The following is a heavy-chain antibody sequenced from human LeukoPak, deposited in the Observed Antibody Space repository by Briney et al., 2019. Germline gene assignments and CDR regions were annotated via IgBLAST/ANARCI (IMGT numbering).Heavy chain of an antibody. D-gene: IGHD2-2*01. CDR2: INPNSGGT. J-gene: IGHJ4*02. CDR3: ARDPPRYQLLSSPLPFDY. Sequence: ASVKVSXKASGYTFTGYYMHWVRQAPGQGLEWMGWINPNSGGTNYAQKFQGRVTMTRDTSISTAYMELSRLRSDDTAVYYCARDPPRYQLLSSPLPFDYWGQGTLVTVSS. V-gene: IGHV1-2*02. CDR1: GYTFTGYY.